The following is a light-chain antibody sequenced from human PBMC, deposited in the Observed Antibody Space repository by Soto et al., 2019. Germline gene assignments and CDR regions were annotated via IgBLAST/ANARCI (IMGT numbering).Light chain of an antibody. CDR3: QQYNSYSYT. Sequence: DIQMTQSPSTLSASVGDRVTLTCRASQTISTCLAWYQQKPGKPPKLLIYGASSLQTGVPSRFSGSGSGTEFTLTISSLQPDDFATYYCQQYNSYSYTFGQGTKLEIK. CDR1: QTISTC. CDR2: GAS. V-gene: IGKV1-5*01. J-gene: IGKJ2*01.